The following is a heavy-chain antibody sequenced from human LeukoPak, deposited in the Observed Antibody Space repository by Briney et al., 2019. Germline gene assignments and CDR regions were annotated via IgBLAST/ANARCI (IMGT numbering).Heavy chain of an antibody. CDR1: GFTFSSCA. CDR2: ISGSGGST. D-gene: IGHD3-10*01. J-gene: IGHJ4*02. CDR3: AKDSTPKGLLLWEPTGGYFDY. Sequence: PGGSLRLSCAASGFTFSSCAMSWVRQAPGKGLEWVSAISGSGGSTYYADSVKGRFTVSRDNSKNTLYLQMNSLRAEDTAVYYCAKDSTPKGLLLWEPTGGYFDYWGQGTLVTVSS. V-gene: IGHV3-23*01.